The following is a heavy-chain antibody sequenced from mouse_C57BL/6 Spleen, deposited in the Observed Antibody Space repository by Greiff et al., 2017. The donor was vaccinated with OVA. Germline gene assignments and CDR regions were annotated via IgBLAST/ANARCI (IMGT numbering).Heavy chain of an antibody. CDR3: ARDYYGRGYFDV. V-gene: IGHV1-82*01. CDR2: IYPGDGDT. J-gene: IGHJ1*03. Sequence: VQLQQSGPELVKPGASVKISCKASGYAFSSSWMNWVKQRPGKGLGGIGRIYPGDGDTNYNGKFKGKATLTADKSSSTAYMQLSSLTSEDSAVYFCARDYYGRGYFDVWGTGTTVTVSS. CDR1: GYAFSSSW. D-gene: IGHD1-1*01.